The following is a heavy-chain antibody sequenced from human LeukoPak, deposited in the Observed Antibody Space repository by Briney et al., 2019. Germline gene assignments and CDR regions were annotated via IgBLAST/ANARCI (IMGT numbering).Heavy chain of an antibody. CDR3: ARDWGRVGLRGFDP. V-gene: IGHV1-69*04. CDR1: GGTFSSYA. D-gene: IGHD3-16*01. J-gene: IGHJ5*02. Sequence: GSSVKVSCKASGGTFSSYAISWVRQAPGQGLEWMGRIIPILGIANYAQKFQGRVTITADKSTSTAYMELSSLRSEDTAVYYCARDWGRVGLRGFDPWGQGTLVTVSS. CDR2: IIPILGIA.